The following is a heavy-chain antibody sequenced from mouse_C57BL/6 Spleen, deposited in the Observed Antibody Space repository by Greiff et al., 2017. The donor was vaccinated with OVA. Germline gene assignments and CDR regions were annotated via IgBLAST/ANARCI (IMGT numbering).Heavy chain of an antibody. V-gene: IGHV1-55*01. CDR3: ARWDDYDWFAY. D-gene: IGHD2-4*01. Sequence: QVHVKQSGAELVKPGASVKMSCKASGYTFTSYWITWVKQRPGQGLEWIGDIYPGSGSTNYNEKFKSKATLTVDTSSSTAYMQLSSLTSEDSAVYYCARWDDYDWFAYWGQGTLVTVSA. CDR1: GYTFTSYW. J-gene: IGHJ3*01. CDR2: IYPGSGST.